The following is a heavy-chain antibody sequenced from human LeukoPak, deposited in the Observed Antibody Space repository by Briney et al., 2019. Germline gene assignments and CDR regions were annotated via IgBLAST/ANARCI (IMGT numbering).Heavy chain of an antibody. J-gene: IGHJ6*03. Sequence: PVKVSCKASGGTFSSYAISWVRQAPGQGLEWMGRIIPIFGTANYAQKFQGRVTITTDESTSTAYMELSSLRSEDTAVYYCARIRGDNWNRRKYYYYYMDVWGKGTTVTVSS. D-gene: IGHD1-20*01. V-gene: IGHV1-69*05. CDR2: IIPIFGTA. CDR1: GGTFSSYA. CDR3: ARIRGDNWNRRKYYYYYMDV.